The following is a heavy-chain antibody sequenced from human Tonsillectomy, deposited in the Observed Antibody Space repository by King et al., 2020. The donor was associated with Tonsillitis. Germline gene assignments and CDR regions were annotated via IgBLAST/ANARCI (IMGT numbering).Heavy chain of an antibody. CDR3: ARGSNDNGLYLPTCWYFDL. CDR2: INHSGST. Sequence: VQLQQWGAGLLKPSETLSLTCAVYGGSFSGYYWSWIRQPPGKGLEWIGEINHSGSTNYNPSHKSRVTISVDTSKNQFSLKLSSVTAADTAVYYCARGSNDNGLYLPTCWYFDLWGRGNRVPVSS. V-gene: IGHV4-34*01. CDR1: GGSFSGYY. J-gene: IGHJ2*01. D-gene: IGHD1-1*01.